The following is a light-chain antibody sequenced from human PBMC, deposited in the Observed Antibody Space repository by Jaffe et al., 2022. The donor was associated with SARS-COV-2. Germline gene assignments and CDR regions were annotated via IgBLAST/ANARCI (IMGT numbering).Light chain of an antibody. CDR2: GKD. CDR3: CSRDANRWV. Sequence: SSELTQDPAVSVALGQTVRITCHGDSLRNYYPSWYKQKPGQAPILVLYGKDSRPSGIPGRFSGSTSGTTASLTITGAQADDEADFYCCSRDANRWVFGGGTKLTVL. CDR1: SLRNYY. V-gene: IGLV3-19*01. J-gene: IGLJ3*02.